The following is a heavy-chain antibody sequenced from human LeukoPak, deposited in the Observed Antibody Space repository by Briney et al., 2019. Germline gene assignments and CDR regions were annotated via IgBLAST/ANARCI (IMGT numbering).Heavy chain of an antibody. V-gene: IGHV3-30*02. CDR1: GFTFSSYG. CDR2: IRYDGSNK. CDR3: AKDQESPPYCGSTSCNYKRYYYYYGMDV. D-gene: IGHD2-2*01. J-gene: IGHJ6*02. Sequence: GGSLRLSCAASGFTFSSYGMHWVRQAPGKGLEWVAFIRYDGSNKYYADSVKGRFTISRDNSKNTLYLQMNSLRAEDTAVYYCAKDQESPPYCGSTSCNYKRYYYYYGMDVWGQGTTVTVSS.